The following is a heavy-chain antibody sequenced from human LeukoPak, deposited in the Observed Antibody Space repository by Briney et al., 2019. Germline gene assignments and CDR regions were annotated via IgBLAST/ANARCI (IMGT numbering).Heavy chain of an antibody. CDR2: INTNTGNP. D-gene: IGHD1-26*01. CDR1: GYTFTSYA. V-gene: IGHV7-4-1*02. J-gene: IGHJ3*02. CDR3: ARDLVGWELLKDDAFDI. Sequence: GASVKVSCKASGYTFTSYAMQWVRQAPGQGLEWMGWINTNTGNPKYAQGFTGRMVFSLDTSFSTAYLHISSLKAEDTAVYYCARDLVGWELLKDDAFDIWGQGTMVTVSS.